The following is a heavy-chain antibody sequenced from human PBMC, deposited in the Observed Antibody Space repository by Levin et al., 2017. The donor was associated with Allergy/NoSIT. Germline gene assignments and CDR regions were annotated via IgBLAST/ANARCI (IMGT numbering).Heavy chain of an antibody. CDR3: ARNGQHTYGSGPSGAFDI. D-gene: IGHD3-10*01. CDR2: IYHSGST. Sequence: MASETLSLTCAVSGGSISSSNWWSWVRQPPGKGLEWIGEIYHSGSTNYNPSLKSRVTISVDKSKNQFSLKLSSVTAADTAVYYCARNGQHTYGSGPSGAFDIWGQGTMVTVSS. J-gene: IGHJ3*02. V-gene: IGHV4-4*02. CDR1: GGSISSSNW.